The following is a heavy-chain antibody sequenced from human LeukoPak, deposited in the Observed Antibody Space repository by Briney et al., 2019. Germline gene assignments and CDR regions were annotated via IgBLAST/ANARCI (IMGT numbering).Heavy chain of an antibody. D-gene: IGHD2-21*01. Sequence: GGSLRLSCAASGFTFNNYDMHWVRQVTGKGLEWVLSIGTTGDTHYSDSVKGRFTISRENAKNSLYLQMSSLRAGDTAVYYCTREKAYCGTGCYYDYWGQGTQVTVSS. V-gene: IGHV3-13*01. J-gene: IGHJ4*02. CDR2: IGTTGDT. CDR3: TREKAYCGTGCYYDY. CDR1: GFTFNNYD.